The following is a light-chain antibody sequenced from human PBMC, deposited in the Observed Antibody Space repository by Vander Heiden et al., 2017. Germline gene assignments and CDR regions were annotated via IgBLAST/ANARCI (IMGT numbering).Light chain of an antibody. CDR2: DAS. CDR3: QQRSNWPPWT. Sequence: EIVLTQSPATLSLSPGERATLSCRASQSVSSYLAWYQQKPGQAPRLLIYDASNRDTGIPARFSGSGYGKDFTLTISSREPEDFAVYYCQQRSNWPPWTFGQGTKVEIK. J-gene: IGKJ1*01. CDR1: QSVSSY. V-gene: IGKV3-11*01.